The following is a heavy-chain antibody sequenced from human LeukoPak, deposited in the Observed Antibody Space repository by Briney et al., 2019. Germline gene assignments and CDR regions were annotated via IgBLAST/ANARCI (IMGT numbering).Heavy chain of an antibody. CDR3: ARDGYSYGFGTL. J-gene: IGHJ4*02. CDR2: IIPILGIA. CDR1: GGTFSSYA. D-gene: IGHD5-18*01. V-gene: IGHV1-69*04. Sequence: SVKVSCKASGGTFSSYAIRWVRQAPGQGLEWMGRIIPILGIANYAQKFQGRVTITADKSTSTAYMELSSLRSEDTAVYYCARDGYSYGFGTLWGQGTLVTVSS.